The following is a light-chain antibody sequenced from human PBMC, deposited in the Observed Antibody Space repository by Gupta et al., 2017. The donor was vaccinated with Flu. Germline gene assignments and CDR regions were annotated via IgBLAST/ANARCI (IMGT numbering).Light chain of an antibody. Sequence: DRVTITCRASQRISTYLNWYQQKPGKAPKLLISAAASLQSGVPSRFRGSGSGTEFTLTITSLQPEDFATYYCQQSYSAPSRTFGQGTKVGIK. CDR1: QRISTY. V-gene: IGKV1-39*01. J-gene: IGKJ2*01. CDR3: QQSYSAPSRT. CDR2: AAA.